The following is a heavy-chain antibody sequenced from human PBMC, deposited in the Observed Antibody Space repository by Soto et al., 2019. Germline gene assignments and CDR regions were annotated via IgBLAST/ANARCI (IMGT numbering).Heavy chain of an antibody. V-gene: IGHV3-23*01. CDR1: GFTFSSYA. Sequence: TGGSLRLSCAASGFTFSSYAMSWVRQAPGKGLEWVSSISGSGGSTYYADSVEGRFIISRDNSKSTLYLQMNSLRAEDTAVYYCATGTFNFDSWGQGTLVTVSS. CDR3: ATGTFNFDS. CDR2: ISGSGGST. J-gene: IGHJ4*02.